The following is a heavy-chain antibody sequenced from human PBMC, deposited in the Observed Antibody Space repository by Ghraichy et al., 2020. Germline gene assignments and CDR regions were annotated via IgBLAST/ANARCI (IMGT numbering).Heavy chain of an antibody. CDR2: TYYRSKWSN. V-gene: IGHV6-1*01. D-gene: IGHD2-15*01. J-gene: IGHJ4*02. CDR1: GDSVSSDSVA. CDR3: ARDRGTFCSGGSCYLYYFDC. Sequence: SQTLSLTCAISGDSVSSDSVAWNWIRQSPSRGLEWLGRTYYRSKWSNDYAVSVKTRITINPDTSKNQFSLQLNSVTPEDTAVYYCARDRGTFCSGGSCYLYYFDCWGQGTLVTVSS.